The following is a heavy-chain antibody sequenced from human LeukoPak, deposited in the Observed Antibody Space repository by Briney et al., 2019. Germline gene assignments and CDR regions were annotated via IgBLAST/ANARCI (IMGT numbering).Heavy chain of an antibody. CDR2: IIPILGIA. D-gene: IGHD6-13*01. J-gene: IGHJ4*02. CDR1: GGTFSSYA. V-gene: IGHV1-69*04. CDR3: ARYIAAAGMPDY. Sequence: SVEVSCKASGGTFSSYAISWVRQAPGQGLEWMGRIIPILGIANYAQKFQGRVTITADKSTSTAYMELSSLRSEDTAVYYCARYIAAAGMPDYWGQGTLVTVSS.